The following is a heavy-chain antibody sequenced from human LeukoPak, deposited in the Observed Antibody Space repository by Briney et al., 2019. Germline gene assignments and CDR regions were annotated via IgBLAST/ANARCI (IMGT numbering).Heavy chain of an antibody. J-gene: IGHJ3*02. CDR3: AKGGDDILTGYPYAFDI. D-gene: IGHD3-9*01. CDR1: GFTFSSYG. CDR2: IRYDGSNK. V-gene: IGHV3-30*02. Sequence: GGSLRLSCAASGFTFSSYGMHWVRQAPGKGLEWVAFIRYDGSNKYYADSVKGRFTISRDNSKNTLYLQMNSLRAEDTAVYYCAKGGDDILTGYPYAFDIWGQGTMVTVSS.